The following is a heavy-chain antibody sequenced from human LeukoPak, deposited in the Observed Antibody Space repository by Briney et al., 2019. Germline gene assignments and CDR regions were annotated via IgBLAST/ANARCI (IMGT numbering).Heavy chain of an antibody. CDR2: IYYSGST. CDR3: ARTLPMVRGVSGFDY. D-gene: IGHD3-10*01. Sequence: SETLSLTCTVSGGSISSGGYYWSWIRQHPGKGLEWIGYIYYSGSTYYNPSLKSRVTISVDTSKNQFSLKLSSVTAVDTAVYYCARTLPMVRGVSGFDYWGQGTLVTVSS. CDR1: GGSISSGGYY. J-gene: IGHJ4*02. V-gene: IGHV4-31*03.